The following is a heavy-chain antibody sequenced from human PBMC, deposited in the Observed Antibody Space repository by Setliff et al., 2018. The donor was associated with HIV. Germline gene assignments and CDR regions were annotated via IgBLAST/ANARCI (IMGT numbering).Heavy chain of an antibody. CDR2: IRVGGTTT. V-gene: IGHV3-11*04. CDR1: GYAISSGYY. D-gene: IGHD3-22*01. J-gene: IGHJ4*02. CDR3: ARVDAISGYYLY. Sequence: LSLTCAVSGYAISSGYYWGWVRQAPGKGLEWISYIRVGGTTTSYADSVRGRFTISTDNAKKSLYLQMNSLRAEDTALYYCARVDAISGYYLYWGQGTLVTVSS.